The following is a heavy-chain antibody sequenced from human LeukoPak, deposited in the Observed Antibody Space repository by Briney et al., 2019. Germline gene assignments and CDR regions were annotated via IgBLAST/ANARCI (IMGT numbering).Heavy chain of an antibody. CDR1: GYTFTCYY. CDR2: INLNSGGT. D-gene: IGHD3-22*01. Sequence: ASLKVSCKASGYTFTCYYMNCVRHAPGQGLEWMGWINLNSGGTKYIQKFQGRVTMARDTSPSTAYREPRSLRPDDTAVYYCASDNDTRHEHWGQGTLVTVSS. V-gene: IGHV1-2*02. J-gene: IGHJ1*01. CDR3: ASDNDTRHEH.